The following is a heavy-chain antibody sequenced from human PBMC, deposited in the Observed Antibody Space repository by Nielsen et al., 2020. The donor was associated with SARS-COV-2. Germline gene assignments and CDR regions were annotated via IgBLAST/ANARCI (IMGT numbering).Heavy chain of an antibody. V-gene: IGHV3-23*01. CDR3: AKDTAIYYYYYGMDV. CDR2: ISGSGGST. J-gene: IGHJ6*02. CDR1: GFTFSSYA. D-gene: IGHD2/OR15-2a*01. Sequence: GGSLRLSCAASGFTFSSYAMSWVRQAPGKGLEWVSAISGSGGSTYYADSVKGRFTISRDNSKNTLYLQMNSLRAEDTAVYYCAKDTAIYYYYYGMDVWGQGTTVTVSS.